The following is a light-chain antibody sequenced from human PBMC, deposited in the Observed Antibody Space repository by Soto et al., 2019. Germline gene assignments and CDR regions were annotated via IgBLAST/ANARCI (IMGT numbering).Light chain of an antibody. CDR3: QQYGSSPRT. J-gene: IGKJ1*01. Sequence: ELVLTQSPGTLSLSPGARATLSCRASQSVSSYYLAWYQQKPGQAHRLLIYSASSRATGIPDRFSVNVSGTDFTLTIGRLEPEDVAVYYGQQYGSSPRTFGRGTKV. CDR1: QSVSSYY. V-gene: IGKV3-20*01. CDR2: SAS.